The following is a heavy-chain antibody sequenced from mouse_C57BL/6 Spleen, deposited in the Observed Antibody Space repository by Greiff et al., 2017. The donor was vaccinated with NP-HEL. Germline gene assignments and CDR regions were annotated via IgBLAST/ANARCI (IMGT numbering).Heavy chain of an antibody. CDR1: GYTFTSYW. CDR2: IYPGNSDT. J-gene: IGHJ4*01. V-gene: IGHV1-5*01. D-gene: IGHD1-3*01. CDR3: TSGRLKEYYAMDY. Sequence: VQLQPSGTVLARPGASVTMSCKTSGYTFTSYWMHWVKQRPGQGLEWIGAIYPGNSDTSYNQKFKGKAKLTAVTSASPAYMELSSLTNEDSAVYYCTSGRLKEYYAMDYWGQGTSVTVSS.